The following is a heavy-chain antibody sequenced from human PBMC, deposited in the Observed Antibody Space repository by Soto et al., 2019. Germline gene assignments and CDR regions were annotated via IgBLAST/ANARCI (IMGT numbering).Heavy chain of an antibody. J-gene: IGHJ6*02. CDR1: GFTVSSKY. Sequence: PGGSLRLSCAASGFTVSSKYMSWVRQAPGKGLEWVSVIYSGGSTYYADSVRGRFTISRDSSKNRLYLQLKSLRAEDTAVYYCAGDPPATRHCMDVWGQGTTVTVSS. CDR3: AGDPPATRHCMDV. CDR2: IYSGGST. V-gene: IGHV3-53*01.